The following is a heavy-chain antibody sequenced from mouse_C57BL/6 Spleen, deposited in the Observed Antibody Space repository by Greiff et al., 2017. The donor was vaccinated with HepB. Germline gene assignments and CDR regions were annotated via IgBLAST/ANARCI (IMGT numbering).Heavy chain of an antibody. V-gene: IGHV1-82*01. Sequence: VQLQQSGPELVKPGASVKISCKASGYAFSSSWMNWVKQRPGKGLEWIGRIYPGDGDTNYNGKFKGKATLTADKSSSTAYMQLSSLTSEDSAVYFCARSGDMVTTGDFDYWGQGTTLTVSS. CDR3: ARSGDMVTTGDFDY. CDR1: GYAFSSSW. CDR2: IYPGDGDT. D-gene: IGHD2-2*01. J-gene: IGHJ2*01.